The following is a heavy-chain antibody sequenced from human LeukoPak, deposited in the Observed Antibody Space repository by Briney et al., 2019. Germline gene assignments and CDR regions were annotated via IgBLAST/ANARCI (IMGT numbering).Heavy chain of an antibody. V-gene: IGHV3-7*03. CDR1: RFTFSTNW. CDR3: VSGGDSGY. Sequence: GGSLRLSCAASRFTFSTNWMGWVRQAPGKGLEWVASITPAGSEKYYANSMKGRFTISRDNAKNSLFLQMNSLRADDTGVYFCVSGGDSGYWGQGTLVTVFS. J-gene: IGHJ4*02. CDR2: ITPAGSEK. D-gene: IGHD2-21*02.